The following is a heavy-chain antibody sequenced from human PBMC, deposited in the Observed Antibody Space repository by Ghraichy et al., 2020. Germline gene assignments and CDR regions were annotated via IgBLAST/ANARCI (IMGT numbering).Heavy chain of an antibody. CDR3: AKEGDSSGWYHFDY. V-gene: IGHV3-30*18. Sequence: LSLTCAASGFTFNNYGMHWVRQAPGKGLEWVAVISYDGNNKYYADSVKGRFTISRDNSKNTLYLQMNSLRAEDTAVYYCAKEGDSSGWYHFDYWGQGTLVTVSS. CDR2: ISYDGNNK. CDR1: GFTFNNYG. D-gene: IGHD6-19*01. J-gene: IGHJ4*02.